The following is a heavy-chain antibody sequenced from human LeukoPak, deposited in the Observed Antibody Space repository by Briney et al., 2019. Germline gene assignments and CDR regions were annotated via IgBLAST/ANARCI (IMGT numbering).Heavy chain of an antibody. J-gene: IGHJ3*01. CDR3: AREVAVAAFDL. CDR2: INSDGSST. CDR1: GFTFSSYW. D-gene: IGHD6-19*01. V-gene: IGHV3-74*01. Sequence: GGSLRLSCAASGFTFSSYWMHWVRQAPGKGLVWVSRINSDGSSTSYADSVKGRFTISRDNAKNTLYLQMNSLRAEDTAAYYCAREVAVAAFDLGGKGTMVTVSS.